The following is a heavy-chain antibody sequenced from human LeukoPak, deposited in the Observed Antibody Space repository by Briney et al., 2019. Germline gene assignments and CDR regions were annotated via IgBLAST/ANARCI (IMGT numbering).Heavy chain of an antibody. CDR3: AKDLYYGSGSYYNHNYFDY. Sequence: GGSLRLSCAASGFTFSSYAMSWVRQAPGKGPEWVSAISGSGGSTYYADSVKGRFTISRDNTKNTLYLQMNSLRAEDTAVYYCAKDLYYGSGSYYNHNYFDYWGQGTLVTVSS. D-gene: IGHD3-10*01. CDR1: GFTFSSYA. V-gene: IGHV3-23*01. CDR2: ISGSGGST. J-gene: IGHJ4*02.